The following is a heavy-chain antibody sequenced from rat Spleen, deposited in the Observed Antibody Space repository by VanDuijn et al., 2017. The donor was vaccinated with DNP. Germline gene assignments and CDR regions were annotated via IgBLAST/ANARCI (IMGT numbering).Heavy chain of an antibody. Sequence: EVQLVDSGGGLVQPGRSLKLSCAASGFTFSDYAMAWVRQAPKKGLEWVATISYDGSRTYYRDSVKGRFTISRDNAKSTLYLQMDSLRSEDTATYYCARPRTSNWFAYWGQGALVTVSS. D-gene: IGHD2-5*01. J-gene: IGHJ3*01. CDR1: GFTFSDYA. CDR2: ISYDGSRT. V-gene: IGHV5-7*01. CDR3: ARPRTSNWFAY.